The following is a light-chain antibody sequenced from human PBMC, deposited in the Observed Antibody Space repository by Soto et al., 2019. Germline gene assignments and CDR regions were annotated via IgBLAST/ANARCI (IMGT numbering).Light chain of an antibody. Sequence: EIVLTQFPGALSLSPGERVTLSCRASQTVSNTYLAWDQQKSGQAPKFLIYGASNRATGIPDRFSGRGSGTDITLTISRLEPEDFAVYYCQQYGALPPTFGGGTKVEIK. CDR3: QQYGALPPT. CDR1: QTVSNTY. J-gene: IGKJ4*01. CDR2: GAS. V-gene: IGKV3-20*01.